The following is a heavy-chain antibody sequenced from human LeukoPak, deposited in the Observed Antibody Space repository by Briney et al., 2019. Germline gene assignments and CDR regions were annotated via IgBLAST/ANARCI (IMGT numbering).Heavy chain of an antibody. CDR3: ARAREYGDYAVDY. J-gene: IGHJ4*02. V-gene: IGHV1-2*02. CDR1: GYTFTGYY. D-gene: IGHD4-17*01. CDR2: INPNSGGT. Sequence: ASVKVSCKASGYTFTGYYMHWVRQAPGQGLEWMGWINPNSGGTNYAQKFQGRVTMTRDTSISTAYMEVSRLRSDDTALYYCARAREYGDYAVDYWGQGTLVTVSS.